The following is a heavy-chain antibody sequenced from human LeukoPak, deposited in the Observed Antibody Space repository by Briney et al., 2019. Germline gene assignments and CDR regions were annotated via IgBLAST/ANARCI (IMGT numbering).Heavy chain of an antibody. V-gene: IGHV1-8*03. Sequence: GASVKVSCKASGYTFTSYDINWVRQATGQGLEWMGWMNPNSGNTGYAQKFQGRVTITRNTSISTAYMELSSLRSEDTAVYYCARGLYCSSTSCYQQDAFDIWGQGTMVTVSS. J-gene: IGHJ3*02. CDR2: MNPNSGNT. CDR1: GYTFTSYD. D-gene: IGHD2-2*01. CDR3: ARGLYCSSTSCYQQDAFDI.